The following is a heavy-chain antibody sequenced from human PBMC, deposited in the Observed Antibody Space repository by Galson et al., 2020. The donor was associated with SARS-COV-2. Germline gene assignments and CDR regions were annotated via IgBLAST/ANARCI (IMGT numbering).Heavy chain of an antibody. CDR3: AKDWTQDIVVVVAATNYYGMDV. J-gene: IGHJ6*02. CDR2: ISYDGSNK. Sequence: QLGESLKISCAASGFTFSSYGMHWVRQAPGKGLEWVAVISYDGSNKYYADSVKGRFTISRDNSKNTLYLQMNSLRAEDTAVYYCAKDWTQDIVVVVAATNYYGMDVWGQGTTVTVSS. CDR1: GFTFSSYG. D-gene: IGHD2-15*01. V-gene: IGHV3-30*18.